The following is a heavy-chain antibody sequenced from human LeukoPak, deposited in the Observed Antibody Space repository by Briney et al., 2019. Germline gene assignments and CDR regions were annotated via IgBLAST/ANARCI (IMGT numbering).Heavy chain of an antibody. CDR2: IIPIFGTA. V-gene: IGHV1-69*01. CDR3: ASSSFRVTTVPYNWFDP. J-gene: IGHJ5*02. CDR1: GGTFSSYA. Sequence: GSSVKVSCKASGGTFSSYAISWVRQAPGQGLEWMGGIIPIFGTANYAQKFQGRVTITADESTSTAYMELSSLRSEDTAVYYCASSSFRVTTVPYNWFDPWGQGTLVTVSS. D-gene: IGHD4-17*01.